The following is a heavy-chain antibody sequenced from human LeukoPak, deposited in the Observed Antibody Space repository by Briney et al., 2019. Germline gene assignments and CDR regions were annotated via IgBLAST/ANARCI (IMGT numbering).Heavy chain of an antibody. Sequence: GGSLRLSCAASGFTFSSYAMSWVRQAPGKGLEWVSAISGSGGSTYYADSVKGRFAISRDNSKNTLYLQMDSLRAEDTAVYYCAKENYGDCGPYYFDYWGQGTLVTVSS. CDR3: AKENYGDCGPYYFDY. D-gene: IGHD4-17*01. CDR2: ISGSGGST. V-gene: IGHV3-23*01. CDR1: GFTFSSYA. J-gene: IGHJ4*02.